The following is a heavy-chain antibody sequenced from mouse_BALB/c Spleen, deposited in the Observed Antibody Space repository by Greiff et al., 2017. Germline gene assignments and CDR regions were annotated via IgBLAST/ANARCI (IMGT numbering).Heavy chain of an antibody. Sequence: EVQLVESGPGLVKPSQSLSLTCSVTGYSITSGYYWNWIRQFPGNKLEWMGYISYDGSNNYNPSLKNRISITRDTSKNQFFLKLNSVTTEDTATYYCAREVYYYGSSYISFAYWGQGTLVTVSA. D-gene: IGHD1-1*01. J-gene: IGHJ3*01. CDR1: GYSITSGYY. V-gene: IGHV3-6*02. CDR2: ISYDGSN. CDR3: AREVYYYGSSYISFAY.